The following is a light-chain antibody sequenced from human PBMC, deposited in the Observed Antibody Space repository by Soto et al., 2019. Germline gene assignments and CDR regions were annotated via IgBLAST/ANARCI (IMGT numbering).Light chain of an antibody. J-gene: IGKJ5*01. CDR2: GAS. CDR3: QQYNNWPSIT. V-gene: IGKV3D-15*01. CDR1: QSVSSN. Sequence: EIVMTQSPATLSVSPGERATLSCRASQSVSSNLAWYQQKPGQAPRLLIYGASTRATGIPARFSGSGSGTEFTLTISSLQSEDFAVYYCQQYNNWPSITVGQETRLEIK.